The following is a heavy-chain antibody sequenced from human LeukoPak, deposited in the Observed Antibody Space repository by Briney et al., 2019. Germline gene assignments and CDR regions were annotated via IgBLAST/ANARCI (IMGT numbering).Heavy chain of an antibody. D-gene: IGHD1-1*01. CDR3: ARDRYVTTGTTGGFDY. CDR1: GYTFTSYG. J-gene: IGHJ4*02. CDR2: ISAYNGNT. Sequence: ASVKVSCKASGYTFTSYGISWVRQAPGQGLEWMGWISAYNGNTNYAQKLQGRVTMTTDTSTSTAYMELRSLRSDDTAVYYCARDRYVTTGTTGGFDYWGRGTLVTVSS. V-gene: IGHV1-18*01.